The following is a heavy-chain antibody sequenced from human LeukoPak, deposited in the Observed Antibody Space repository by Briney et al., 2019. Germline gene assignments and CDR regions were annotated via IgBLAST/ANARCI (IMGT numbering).Heavy chain of an antibody. CDR2: IYDSGST. D-gene: IGHD2-15*01. J-gene: IGHJ3*02. CDR3: ARDCSGGSCYGAFDI. V-gene: IGHV4-30-4*01. Sequence: PSETLSLTCTVSGASIRSGDYYWRWIRQPPGKGLEWIGYIYDSGSTYYNPSLKSRITISVDTSENRFSLKLSSVTATDTAAYYCARDCSGGSCYGAFDIWGQGTMVTVSS. CDR1: GASIRSGDYY.